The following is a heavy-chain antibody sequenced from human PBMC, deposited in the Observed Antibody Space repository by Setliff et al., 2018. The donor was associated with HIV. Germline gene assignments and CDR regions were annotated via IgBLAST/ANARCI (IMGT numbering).Heavy chain of an antibody. V-gene: IGHV3-23*01. J-gene: IGHJ4*02. CDR1: GFTLSDHY. CDR3: ARDRASSGYYARFDH. Sequence: GSLRLSCAASGFTLSDHYMSWVRQAPGKGLEWVSTVSGSGGSAYYADSVKGRFTISRDNSKNTLYLQMNSLRAEDTAIYYCARDRASSGYYARFDHWGQGTLVTVSS. CDR2: VSGSGGSA. D-gene: IGHD3-22*01.